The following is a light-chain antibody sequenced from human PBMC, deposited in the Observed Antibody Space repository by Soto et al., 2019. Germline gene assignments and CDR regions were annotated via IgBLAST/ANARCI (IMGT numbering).Light chain of an antibody. J-gene: IGKJ1*01. Sequence: DIQMTQSPSTLSASVGDRVTITCRASQSISNWLAWYQQKPGKAPNLLIYKASSLESGVPSRFSGSGSGTEFTLTISSLQPDDFATYYCQQYNSYSWTFGQGTKVELK. V-gene: IGKV1-5*03. CDR2: KAS. CDR1: QSISNW. CDR3: QQYNSYSWT.